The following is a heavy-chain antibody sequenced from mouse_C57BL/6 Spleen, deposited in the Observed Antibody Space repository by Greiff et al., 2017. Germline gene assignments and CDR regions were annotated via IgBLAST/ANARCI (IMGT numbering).Heavy chain of an antibody. CDR3: ARQGGYPFDY. Sequence: QVQLQQPGAELVRPGSSVKLSCKASGYTFTSSWMHWVKQRPIQGLEWIGNIDPSDSETHYNQKFKDKATLTVDKSSSTAYMLLRSLTSGDSAVYYCARQGGYPFDYWGRGTTLTVSS. J-gene: IGHJ2*01. V-gene: IGHV1-52*01. D-gene: IGHD2-2*01. CDR1: GYTFTSSW. CDR2: IDPSDSET.